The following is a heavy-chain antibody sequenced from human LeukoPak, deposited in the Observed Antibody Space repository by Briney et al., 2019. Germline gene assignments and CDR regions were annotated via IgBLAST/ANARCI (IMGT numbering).Heavy chain of an antibody. V-gene: IGHV3-48*03. CDR1: GFTFSSYE. Sequence: GGSLRLSCAASGFTFSSYEMNWVRQAPGKGLEWVSYISSSGSTIYYADSVKGRFTISRDNAKNSLYLQMNSLRAEDTAVYYCARDRGSYQAPLDFDYWGQGTLVTVSS. J-gene: IGHJ4*02. CDR3: ARDRGSYQAPLDFDY. D-gene: IGHD1-26*01. CDR2: ISSSGSTI.